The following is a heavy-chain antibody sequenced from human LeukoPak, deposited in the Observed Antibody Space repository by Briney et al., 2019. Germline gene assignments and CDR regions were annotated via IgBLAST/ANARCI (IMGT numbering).Heavy chain of an antibody. J-gene: IGHJ3*02. Sequence: GGSLRLSCAASGFTFSIYAMSWVRQAPGKGLEWVSGITARADSTYYADSVKGRVTISRDNSKNTLFLQLNSLRAEDAAVYYCARTYMWSIDAFHIWGQGTMVTVSS. V-gene: IGHV3-23*01. CDR1: GFTFSIYA. D-gene: IGHD2-8*02. CDR2: ITARADST. CDR3: ARTYMWSIDAFHI.